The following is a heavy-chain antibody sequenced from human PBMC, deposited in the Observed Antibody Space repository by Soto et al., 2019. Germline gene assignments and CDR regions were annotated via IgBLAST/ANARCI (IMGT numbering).Heavy chain of an antibody. CDR1: GGSISSGDYY. Sequence: TLSLTCTVSGGSISSGDYYWSWIRQHPGKGLEWIGYIYYSGSTYYNPSLKSRVTISVDTSKNQFSLKLSSVTAADTAVYNCAREGSYHDTSGFYYSCFDPWGQGTLVTVSS. D-gene: IGHD3-22*01. V-gene: IGHV4-31*03. J-gene: IGHJ5*02. CDR2: IYYSGST. CDR3: AREGSYHDTSGFYYSCFDP.